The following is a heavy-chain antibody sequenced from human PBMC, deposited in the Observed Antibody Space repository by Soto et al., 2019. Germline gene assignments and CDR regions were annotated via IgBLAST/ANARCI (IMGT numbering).Heavy chain of an antibody. CDR3: ARARYQLLHPYYYGMDV. V-gene: IGHV4-59*01. CDR2: ICNSGST. CDR1: GGSIRSYC. D-gene: IGHD2-2*01. J-gene: IGHJ6*02. Sequence: SETLSLTCTVSGGSIRSYCWTWIRQPPGEGLEWIGCICNSGSTNYNPSLKSRVTISIDTSRNQVSLKLSSVTAADSAVYFCARARYQLLHPYYYGMDVWGQGTTVTVSS.